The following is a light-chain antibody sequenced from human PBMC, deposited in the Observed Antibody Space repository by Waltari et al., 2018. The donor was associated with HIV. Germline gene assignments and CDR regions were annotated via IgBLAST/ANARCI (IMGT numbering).Light chain of an antibody. CDR2: GAS. Sequence: ERVMTQSPATLSVSPGERATLSCRASQSVSSNLAWYQQKPCQAPRLLIYGASTRATGIPARFSGSGSGTEFTLTISSLQSEDFAVYYCQQYNNWLQRTFGQGTKVEIK. V-gene: IGKV3-15*01. CDR1: QSVSSN. J-gene: IGKJ1*01. CDR3: QQYNNWLQRT.